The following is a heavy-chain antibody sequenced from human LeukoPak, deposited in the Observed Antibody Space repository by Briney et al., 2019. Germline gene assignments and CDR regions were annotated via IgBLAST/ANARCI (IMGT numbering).Heavy chain of an antibody. J-gene: IGHJ4*02. CDR1: GFTLSNSA. CDR2: ISGSGGGT. D-gene: IGHD1-26*01. Sequence: GGSLRLSCAASGFTLSNSAMSWVRQAPGRGLEWVSAISGSGGGTYYADSVKGRFTISRDNSKNTLYLQMNSLRAEDTAVYYCAKAGSIRFDYWGQGTLVTVSS. V-gene: IGHV3-23*01. CDR3: AKAGSIRFDY.